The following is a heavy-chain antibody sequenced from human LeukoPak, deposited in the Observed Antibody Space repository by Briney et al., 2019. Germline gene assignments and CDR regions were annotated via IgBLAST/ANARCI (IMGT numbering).Heavy chain of an antibody. Sequence: AASVKVSCKASGGTFSSYAISWVRQAPGQGLEWMGRIIPILGIANYAQKFQGRVTITADKSTSTAYMELSSLRSEDTAVYYCARDPNWGNSAEFDYWGQGTLVTVSS. V-gene: IGHV1-69*04. J-gene: IGHJ4*02. CDR3: ARDPNWGNSAEFDY. CDR1: GGTFSSYA. CDR2: IIPILGIA. D-gene: IGHD7-27*01.